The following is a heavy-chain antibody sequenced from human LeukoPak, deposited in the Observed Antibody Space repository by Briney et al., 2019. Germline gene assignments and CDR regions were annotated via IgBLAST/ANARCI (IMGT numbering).Heavy chain of an antibody. CDR2: IYYSGST. J-gene: IGHJ4*02. V-gene: IGHV4-31*03. CDR3: ARLTADRMYGSIDY. D-gene: IGHD2-8*02. CDR1: GGSISSGGYY. Sequence: PSETLSLTCTVSGGSISSGGYYWSWIRQHPGKGLEWIGYIYYSGSTYYNPSLKSRVTISVDRSKNQFSLKLSSVTAADTAVYYCARLTADRMYGSIDYWGQGTLVTVSS.